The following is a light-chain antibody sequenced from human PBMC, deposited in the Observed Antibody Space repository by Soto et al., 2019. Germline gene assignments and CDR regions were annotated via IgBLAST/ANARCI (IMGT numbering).Light chain of an antibody. J-gene: IGLJ2*01. CDR2: SNN. Sequence: QAVVTQPPSASGTPGQRVTISCSGTSSNIGTNTVSWYQQVPGTAPKLLIYSNNQRPSGVPDRFSASKSGTSASLAISGPQSEDEADYYCAAWDDRLNGVVFGGGTKLTVL. V-gene: IGLV1-44*01. CDR1: SSNIGTNT. CDR3: AAWDDRLNGVV.